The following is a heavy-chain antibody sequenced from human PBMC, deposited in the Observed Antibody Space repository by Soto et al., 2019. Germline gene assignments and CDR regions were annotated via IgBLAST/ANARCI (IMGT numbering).Heavy chain of an antibody. CDR1: GFTFSSYA. CDR2: ISGSGGST. D-gene: IGHD6-6*01. CDR3: AKDSGGSSFPRYYYYGMDV. V-gene: IGHV3-23*01. Sequence: GGSLRLSCAASGFTFSSYAMSWVRQAPGKGLEWVSAISGSGGSTYYADSVKGRFTISRDNSKNTLYLQMNSLRAEDTAVYYCAKDSGGSSFPRYYYYGMDVWGQGTTVTVSS. J-gene: IGHJ6*02.